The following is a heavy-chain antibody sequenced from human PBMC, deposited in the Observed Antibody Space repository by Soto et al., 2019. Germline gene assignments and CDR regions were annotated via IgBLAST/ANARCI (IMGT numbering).Heavy chain of an antibody. CDR2: ISWNSGSI. Sequence: PGGSLRLSCAASGFTFDDYAMHWVRQAPGKGLEWVSGISWNSGSIGYADSVKGRFTISRDNAKNSLYLQMNSLRAEDTALYYCAKATGGLGYAADAFDIWSQGTMVTVSS. V-gene: IGHV3-9*01. CDR3: AKATGGLGYAADAFDI. CDR1: GFTFDDYA. J-gene: IGHJ3*02. D-gene: IGHD5-12*01.